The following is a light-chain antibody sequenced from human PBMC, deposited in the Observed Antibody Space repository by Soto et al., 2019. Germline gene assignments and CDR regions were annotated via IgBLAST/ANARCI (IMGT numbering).Light chain of an antibody. J-gene: IGKJ4*01. CDR1: QDISTL. V-gene: IGKV1D-12*01. Sequence: DIQMTQSPSSVPASLGGTVTITCRASQDISTLLAWYQQKPGKAPKLLIYGASTLESGVPSRFSGRGSGTDFTLTISSLQPEDFATYFCQQADSFPLTFGGGTKVDIK. CDR2: GAS. CDR3: QQADSFPLT.